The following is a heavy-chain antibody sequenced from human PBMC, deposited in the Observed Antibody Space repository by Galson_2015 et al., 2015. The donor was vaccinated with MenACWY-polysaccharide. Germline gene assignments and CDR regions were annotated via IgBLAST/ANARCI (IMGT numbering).Heavy chain of an antibody. CDR2: SFRCGSSK. V-gene: IGHV3-74*01. CDR1: SISVGSTW. Sequence: AASSISVGSTWMHRSRPTPGEGLGWVYRSFRCGSSKSDADSVRVRFTISRDNAKNMLHLQMNGLRGEATAVYYCTRGSQYSANYGGDWGQGTLVTVSS. J-gene: IGHJ4*02. D-gene: IGHD6-6*01. CDR3: TRGSQYSANYGGD.